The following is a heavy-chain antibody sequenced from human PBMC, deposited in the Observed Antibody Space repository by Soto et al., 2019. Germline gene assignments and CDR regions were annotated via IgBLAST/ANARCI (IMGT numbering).Heavy chain of an antibody. CDR1: GGSISSYY. CDR3: ARDSVGGSSYFDY. J-gene: IGHJ4*02. Sequence: SETLSLTCTVSGGSISSYYWSWIRQPPGKGLEWIGYIYYSGSTNYNPSFKSRVTISVDTSKNQFSLKLSSVTAADTAVYYCARDSVGGSSYFDYWGQGTLVTVSS. D-gene: IGHD2-15*01. V-gene: IGHV4-59*01. CDR2: IYYSGST.